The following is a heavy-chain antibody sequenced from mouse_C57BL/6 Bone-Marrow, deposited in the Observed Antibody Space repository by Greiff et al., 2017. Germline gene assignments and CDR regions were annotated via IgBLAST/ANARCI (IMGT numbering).Heavy chain of an antibody. CDR3: ARRGLRREGFAY. D-gene: IGHD2-4*01. CDR2: INPNNGGT. V-gene: IGHV1-22*01. Sequence: VHVKQSGPELVKPGASVKMSCKASGYTFTDYNMHWVKQSHGKSLEWIGYINPNNGGTSYNQKFKGKATLTVNKSSSTAYMELRSLTSEDSAVYYCARRGLRREGFAYWGQGTLVTVSA. J-gene: IGHJ3*01. CDR1: GYTFTDYN.